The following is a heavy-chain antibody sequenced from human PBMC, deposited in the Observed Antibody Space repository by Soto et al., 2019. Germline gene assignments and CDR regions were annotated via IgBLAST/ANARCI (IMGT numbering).Heavy chain of an antibody. CDR1: GFSLRTSEVG. D-gene: IGHD3-9*01. CDR3: AHRFDWYYFNY. V-gene: IGHV2-5*02. CDR2: IYWDDDN. J-gene: IGHJ4*02. Sequence: QITLTESGPTLVKPTQTLTLTCTFSGFSLRTSEVGVGWIRQPPGKALEWLALIYWDDDNSYSPSLKSRLTITKDTSKNQVVLTMTNMDPADTATYYCAHRFDWYYFNYWGQGTVVTVSS.